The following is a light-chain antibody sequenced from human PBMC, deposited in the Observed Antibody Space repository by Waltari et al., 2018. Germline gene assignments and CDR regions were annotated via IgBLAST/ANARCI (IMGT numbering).Light chain of an antibody. CDR3: QQYYTNSYT. J-gene: IGKJ2*01. Sequence: DIVMTQSPDSLPVSLGERATINCKSSQSVLYSSNNKNYLAWYQQKPGQPPKLLIYWASTRESGVPDRLSGSGSGTDFTLTISSLQAEDVAVYYCQQYYTNSYTFGQGTKLEIK. CDR1: QSVLYSSNNKNY. CDR2: WAS. V-gene: IGKV4-1*01.